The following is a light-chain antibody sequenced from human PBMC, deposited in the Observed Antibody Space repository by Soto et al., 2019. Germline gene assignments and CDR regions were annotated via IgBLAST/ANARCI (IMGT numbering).Light chain of an antibody. CDR3: TSTASSTTYV. J-gene: IGLJ1*01. Sequence: LTQPPSVSGSPGQSITISSTGTSSDVDNYNHVSWYQQSPGTAPKLIIYEVTSRPSGVPDRFSGSKSGNTASLTISGLQVEEEADYYCTSTASSTTYVFGTGPKATV. CDR2: EVT. CDR1: SSDVDNYNH. V-gene: IGLV2-18*02.